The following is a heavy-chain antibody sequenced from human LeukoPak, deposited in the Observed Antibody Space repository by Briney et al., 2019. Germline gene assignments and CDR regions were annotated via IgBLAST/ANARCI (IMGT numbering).Heavy chain of an antibody. D-gene: IGHD3-3*01. CDR3: ARDSEGYDFWSGTTDY. Sequence: GRSLRLSCAASGFTFSSYAMHRVRQAPGKGLEWVAVISYDGSNKYYADSVKGRFTISRDNSKNTLYLQMNSLRAEDTAVYYCARDSEGYDFWSGTTDYWGQGTLVTVSS. CDR2: ISYDGSNK. J-gene: IGHJ4*02. CDR1: GFTFSSYA. V-gene: IGHV3-30-3*01.